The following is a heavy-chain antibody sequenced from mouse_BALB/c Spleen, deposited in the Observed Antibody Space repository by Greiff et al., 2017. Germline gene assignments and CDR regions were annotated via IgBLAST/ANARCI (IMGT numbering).Heavy chain of an antibody. D-gene: IGHD4-1*01. V-gene: IGHV3-6*02. CDR3: ARVGNFDY. CDR1: GYSITSGYY. Sequence: VQLKESGPGLVKPSQSLSLTCSVTGYSITSGYYWNWIRQFPGNKLEWMGYISYDGSNNYNPSLKNRISITRDTSKNQFFLKLNSVTTEDTATYDCARVGNFDYWGQGTTLTVSS. CDR2: ISYDGSN. J-gene: IGHJ2*01.